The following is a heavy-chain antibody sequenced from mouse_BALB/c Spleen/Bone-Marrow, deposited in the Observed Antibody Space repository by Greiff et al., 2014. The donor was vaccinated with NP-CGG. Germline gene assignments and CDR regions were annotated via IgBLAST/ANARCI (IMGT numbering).Heavy chain of an antibody. Sequence: EVQLQQSGAGLVKPGASVKLSCTASGFNIKDTYMHWVKQRPEQGLEWIGRIDPANGNTKYDPKFQGKATITADTSSNTAYLQLSSLTSEDTAVYYCARYNEHYAMDCWGQGTSVTVSS. J-gene: IGHJ4*01. CDR2: IDPANGNT. CDR1: GFNIKDTY. V-gene: IGHV14-3*02. CDR3: ARYNEHYAMDC.